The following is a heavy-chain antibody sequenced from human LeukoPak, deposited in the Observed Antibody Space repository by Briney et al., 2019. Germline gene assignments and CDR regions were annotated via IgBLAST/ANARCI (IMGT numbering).Heavy chain of an antibody. V-gene: IGHV4-39*01. CDR3: ARNYYDILTLDY. D-gene: IGHD3-22*01. CDR2: IYYSGST. Sequence: PSETLSLTCTVSGGSISSSSYYWGWIRQPPGKGLEWIGSIYYSGSTYYNPSLKSRVTISVDTSKNQFSLKLSSVTAADTAVYYCARNYYDILTLDYWGQGTLVTVSS. J-gene: IGHJ4*02. CDR1: GGSISSSSYY.